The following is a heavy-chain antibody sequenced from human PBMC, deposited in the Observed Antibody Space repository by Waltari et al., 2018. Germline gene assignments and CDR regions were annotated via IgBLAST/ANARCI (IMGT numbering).Heavy chain of an antibody. V-gene: IGHV3-30*04. CDR3: ARDRIWKYVFDY. CDR1: GSRFRSHA. J-gene: IGHJ4*02. Sequence: QVQLVESGGGVVQPGRSLRLPCAASGSRFRSHAMHWVRQAPGKGLEWVALISYDGSNEDYADSVQGRFTISRDNSKNTLYLQIDSLRTEDTAVYYCARDRIWKYVFDYWGQGTLVTVSS. CDR2: ISYDGSNE. D-gene: IGHD1-7*01.